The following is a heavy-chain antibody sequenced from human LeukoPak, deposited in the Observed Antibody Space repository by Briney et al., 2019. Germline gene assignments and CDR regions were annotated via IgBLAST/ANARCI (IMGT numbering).Heavy chain of an antibody. CDR2: INSDGSST. D-gene: IGHD5-18*01. V-gene: IGHV3-74*01. Sequence: GGSLRLSCAASGFTFSSYWMHWVRQAPGKGLVWVSRINSDGSSTSYADSVKGRFTISRDNAKNTLYLQINSLRAEDTAVYYCARDYLGYSYGFFDYWGQGTLVTVSS. CDR3: ARDYLGYSYGFFDY. J-gene: IGHJ4*02. CDR1: GFTFSSYW.